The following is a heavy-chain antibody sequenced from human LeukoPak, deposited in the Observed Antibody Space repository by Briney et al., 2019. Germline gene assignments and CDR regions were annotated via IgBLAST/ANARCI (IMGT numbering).Heavy chain of an antibody. Sequence: GGSLRLSCAASGFTFSSSAMSWVRQAPGKGLEWVSAISNNGGYTYYADSVQGRFTISRDNSKSTLCLQMNSLRAEDTAVYYCAKQLGYCSDGSCYFPYWGQGPLVTVSS. V-gene: IGHV3-23*01. D-gene: IGHD2-15*01. J-gene: IGHJ4*02. CDR3: AKQLGYCSDGSCYFPY. CDR1: GFTFSSSA. CDR2: ISNNGGYT.